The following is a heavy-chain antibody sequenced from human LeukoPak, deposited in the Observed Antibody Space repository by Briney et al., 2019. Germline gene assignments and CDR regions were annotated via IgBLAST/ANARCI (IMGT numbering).Heavy chain of an antibody. D-gene: IGHD2-15*01. CDR3: ARKSHSNGMDV. CDR2: IYPGDSDT. J-gene: IGHJ6*02. Sequence: GESLKISCQGSGYTFTTYWIGWVRQMPGKGLEWMGIIYPGDSDTRYSPSFQGQVTFSADKSISTAYLQWRSLKASDTAMYYCARKSHSNGMDVWGQGTTVKVS. CDR1: GYTFTTYW. V-gene: IGHV5-51*01.